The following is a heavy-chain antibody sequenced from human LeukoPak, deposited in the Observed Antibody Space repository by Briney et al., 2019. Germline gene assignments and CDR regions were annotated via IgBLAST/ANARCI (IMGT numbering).Heavy chain of an antibody. CDR1: GYTFTSYD. V-gene: IGHV1-18*01. CDR3: ASPGVTGTLDAFDI. Sequence: ASVKVSCKASGYTFTSYDINWVRQAIGQGLEWMGWISAYNGNTNYAQKLQGRVTMTTDTSTSTAYMELRSLRSDDTAVYYCASPGVTGTLDAFDIWGQGTMVTVSS. CDR2: ISAYNGNT. J-gene: IGHJ3*02. D-gene: IGHD1-7*01.